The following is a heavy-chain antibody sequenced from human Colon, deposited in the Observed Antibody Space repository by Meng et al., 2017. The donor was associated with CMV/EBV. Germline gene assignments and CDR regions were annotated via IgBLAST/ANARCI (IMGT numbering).Heavy chain of an antibody. CDR3: ARMYASSSGWLDP. CDR1: GNIFSSAY. J-gene: IGHJ5*02. D-gene: IGHD6-6*01. Sequence: ASAKVFCKASGNIFSSAYLHWVRQAPGQGLEWMGVINPTDGRARHAQKFKGRVTMTRDKSTTTFYMELSSLISDDTAVYYCARMYASSSGWLDPWGQVTLVTVSS. V-gene: IGHV1-46*01. CDR2: INPTDGRA.